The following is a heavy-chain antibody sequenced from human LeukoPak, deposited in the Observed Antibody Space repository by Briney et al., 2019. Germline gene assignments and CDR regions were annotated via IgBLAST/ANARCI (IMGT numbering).Heavy chain of an antibody. CDR2: IYTSGST. V-gene: IGHV4-4*07. Sequence: SETLSLTCTVSGGSISSYYWSWIRQPAGKGLEWIGRIYTSGSTNYNPSLKSRVTMSVDTSKNQFSLKLSSVTAADTAVYYCARTMIVVATKRLGDDYWGQGTLVTVSS. CDR1: GGSISSYY. CDR3: ARTMIVVATKRLGDDY. J-gene: IGHJ4*02. D-gene: IGHD3-22*01.